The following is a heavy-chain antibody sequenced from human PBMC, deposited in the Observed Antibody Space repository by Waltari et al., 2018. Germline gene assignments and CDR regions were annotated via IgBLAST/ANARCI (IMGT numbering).Heavy chain of an antibody. CDR3: AKDVEGTLGVY. J-gene: IGHJ4*02. CDR2: VSGSGRKT. Sequence: EVQLLESGGGLVQPGGSLRLSCAASGFTFSSYDMSWVRQAPGKGLEWVSGVSGSGRKTYYADSVKGRFTISRDNSKNTLYLQMNSLRAEDTAVYYCAKDVEGTLGVYWGQGTLVTVSS. CDR1: GFTFSSYD. V-gene: IGHV3-23*01.